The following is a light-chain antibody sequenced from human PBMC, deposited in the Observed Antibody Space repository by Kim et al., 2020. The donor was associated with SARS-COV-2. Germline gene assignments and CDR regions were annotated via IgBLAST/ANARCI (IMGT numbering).Light chain of an antibody. V-gene: IGLV2-14*01. J-gene: IGLJ3*02. CDR3: SSYTSSSSWV. CDR1: SSDVGGYNF. CDR2: DVN. Sequence: LTQPASVSGSPGQSITISCIGTSSDVGGYNFVSWYQQHSGNAPKLLIYDVNKRPSGVSDRFSGSKSGNTASLTISALQAEDEADYHCSSYTSSSSWVFGGGTQLTVL.